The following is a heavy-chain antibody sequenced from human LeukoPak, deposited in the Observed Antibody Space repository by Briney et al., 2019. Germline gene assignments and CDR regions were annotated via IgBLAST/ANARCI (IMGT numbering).Heavy chain of an antibody. CDR3: ARVGGLLRYFDWLPLLDY. J-gene: IGHJ4*02. Sequence: PSETLSLTCTVSGGSISSGDYYWSWIRQPPGKGLEWIGEINHSGSTNYNPSLKSRVTISVDTSKNQFSLKLSSVTAADTAVYYCARVGGLLRYFDWLPLLDYWGQGTLVTVSS. V-gene: IGHV4-39*07. D-gene: IGHD3-9*01. CDR1: GGSISSGDYY. CDR2: INHSGST.